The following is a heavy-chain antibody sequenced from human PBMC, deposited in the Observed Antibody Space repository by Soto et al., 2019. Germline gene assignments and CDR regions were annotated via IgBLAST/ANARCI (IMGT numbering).Heavy chain of an antibody. J-gene: IGHJ5*02. Sequence: QITLKEAGPTLVKPTQTLTLTCTFSGFSLSTSGVGVGWIRQPPGKALEWLALIYWNDDKRYSPSLKGRLTLTKDTSKSPVVLTITNMDPVYTATYYFAHREHPAYNWNDSNWFDHWGKVTLDAVCS. D-gene: IGHD1-20*01. CDR3: AHREHPAYNWNDSNWFDH. V-gene: IGHV2-5*01. CDR2: IYWNDDK. CDR1: GFSLSTSGVG.